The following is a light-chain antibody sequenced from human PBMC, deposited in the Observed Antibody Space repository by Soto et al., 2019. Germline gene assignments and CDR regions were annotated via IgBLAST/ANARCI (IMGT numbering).Light chain of an antibody. Sequence: EIVLTHSPCTLAVSPGARATLSCSGGRRGSSSRLAWYQQKPGQAPRLLIYGASSRASGIPARFSGSGSGTEFTLTISRLEPEDFAMYFCQQYNDSLLTFGGGTKVDIK. CDR1: RRGSSSR. CDR2: GAS. V-gene: IGKV3-20*01. J-gene: IGKJ4*01. CDR3: QQYNDSLLT.